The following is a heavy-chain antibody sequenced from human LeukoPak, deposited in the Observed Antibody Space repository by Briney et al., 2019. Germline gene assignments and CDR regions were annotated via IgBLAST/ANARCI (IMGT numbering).Heavy chain of an antibody. V-gene: IGHV3-13*01. Sequence: PGGSLRLSCAASGFTFSSYDMHWVRQATGKGLEWVSAIGTAGDTYYPGSVKGRFTISRENAKNSLYLQMNSLRAGDTAVYYCARIAYYDDAFDIWGQGTMVTVSS. CDR3: ARIAYYDDAFDI. D-gene: IGHD3-22*01. CDR1: GFTFSSYD. CDR2: IGTAGDT. J-gene: IGHJ3*02.